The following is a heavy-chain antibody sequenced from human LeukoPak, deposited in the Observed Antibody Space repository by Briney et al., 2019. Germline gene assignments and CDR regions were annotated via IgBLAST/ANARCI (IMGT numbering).Heavy chain of an antibody. J-gene: IGHJ4*02. CDR3: ARDPWFGDNWNDVHFDY. Sequence: GGSLRLSCAASGFTFSSSGMHWVRQAPGKGLERVADLWYDGSNKYYADSVKGRFTISRDNSKNTLYLQMNSLRAEDTAVYYCARDPWFGDNWNDVHFDYWGQGTLVTVSS. CDR2: LWYDGSNK. CDR1: GFTFSSSG. D-gene: IGHD1-20*01. V-gene: IGHV3-33*01.